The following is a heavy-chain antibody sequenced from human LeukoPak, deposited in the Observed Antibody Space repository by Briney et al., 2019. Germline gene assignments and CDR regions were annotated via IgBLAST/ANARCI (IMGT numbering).Heavy chain of an antibody. CDR1: GGSISSYY. D-gene: IGHD3-3*01. CDR3: ARVDDFWSGYFDGMDV. Sequence: PSETLSFTCTGSGGSISSYYWSWIRQPPGKGLEWRGYIYYSGGTNYNASLKSRVTISVDTSKNQFSLKLSSVTAADTAVYYCARVDDFWSGYFDGMDVWGQGTTVTVSS. J-gene: IGHJ6*02. V-gene: IGHV4-59*01. CDR2: IYYSGGT.